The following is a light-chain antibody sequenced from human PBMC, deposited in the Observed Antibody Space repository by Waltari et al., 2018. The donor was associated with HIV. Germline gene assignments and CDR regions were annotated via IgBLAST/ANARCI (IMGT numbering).Light chain of an antibody. Sequence: SSELAQDPAVSVALGQTVRITCQGDRVRSYYASWYQQKPGQAPVLVGYGENNRPTGIPDRFSGSSSGNTASLTIAGAQAEDEADYYCNSRDSSGHWFFGGGTKVTVL. CDR3: NSRDSSGHWF. CDR1: RVRSYY. J-gene: IGLJ3*02. CDR2: GEN. V-gene: IGLV3-19*01.